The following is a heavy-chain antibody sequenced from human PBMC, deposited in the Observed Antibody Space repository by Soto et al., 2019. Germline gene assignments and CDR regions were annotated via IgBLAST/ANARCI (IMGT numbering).Heavy chain of an antibody. CDR3: ARESGGATATLDYYYFYMDV. CDR1: GDTFNDYY. CDR2: INPNGGVT. V-gene: IGHV1-2*04. D-gene: IGHD5-12*01. J-gene: IGHJ6*03. Sequence: QVQLVQSGAEVKRPGASVTVSCRSSGDTFNDYYIHWVRQAPGQGRGWMGWINPNGGVTKYAQKFQGWVSMTRDTSIRTVYMQLSRLRSDDTAVYYCARESGGATATLDYYYFYMDVWGTGTTVTVSS.